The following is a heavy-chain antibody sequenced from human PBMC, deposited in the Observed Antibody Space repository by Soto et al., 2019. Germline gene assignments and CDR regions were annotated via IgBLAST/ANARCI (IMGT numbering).Heavy chain of an antibody. V-gene: IGHV3-30-3*01. CDR3: ARDRTLFGTGSTYYFDY. Sequence: QVQLVESGGGVVQPGRSLRLSCAASGFTFSSYAMHWVCQAPGKGLKWVAVMSYDGTNKYYADSVKGRFTISRDNSKNTLYLQMNSLRAEDTAVYYCARDRTLFGTGSTYYFDYWGQGTLVAVSS. CDR2: MSYDGTNK. J-gene: IGHJ4*02. CDR1: GFTFSSYA. D-gene: IGHD1-1*01.